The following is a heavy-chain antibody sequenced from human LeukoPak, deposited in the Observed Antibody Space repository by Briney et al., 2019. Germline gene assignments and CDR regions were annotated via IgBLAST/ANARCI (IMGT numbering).Heavy chain of an antibody. CDR3: ARMGIAAVGAYYFDY. Sequence: GGSLRLSCAASGFTFSSFGMHWVRQAPGKGLEWVAVIWYDASNKYYVDSVKGRFTISRDNSKNTLYLQMNSLRDDDTAVYYCARMGIAAVGAYYFDYWGQGTLVAVSS. J-gene: IGHJ4*02. CDR2: IWYDASNK. CDR1: GFTFSSFG. V-gene: IGHV3-33*01. D-gene: IGHD6-13*01.